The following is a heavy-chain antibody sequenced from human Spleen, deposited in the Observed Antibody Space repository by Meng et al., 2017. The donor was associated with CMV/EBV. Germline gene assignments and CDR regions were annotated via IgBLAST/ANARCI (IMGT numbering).Heavy chain of an antibody. CDR3: ARSQGNYDFWSGYYTLFYYHGMDV. CDR2: ISPSGSTM. J-gene: IGHJ6*02. V-gene: IGHV3-11*04. Sequence: GGSLRLSCAASRFTFSDYYMSWIRLAPGKGLEWVSYISPSGSTMYYADSVKGRFTLSRDNSKNTLYLQMNSLRAEDTAVYYCARSQGNYDFWSGYYTLFYYHGMDVWGQGTTVTVSS. CDR1: RFTFSDYY. D-gene: IGHD3-3*01.